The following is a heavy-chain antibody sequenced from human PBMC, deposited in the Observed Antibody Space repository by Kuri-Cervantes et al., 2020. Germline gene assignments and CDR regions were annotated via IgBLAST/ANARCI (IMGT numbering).Heavy chain of an antibody. CDR1: GFTFSSYG. V-gene: IGHV3-30*03. Sequence: GGSLRLSCAASGFTFSSYGMHWVRQAPGKGLEWVAVISYDGSNKYYADSVKGRFTISRDNSKNTLYLQMNSLRAEDTAVYYCARVLYGGDSFWYIDLWGRGTLVTVSS. J-gene: IGHJ2*01. D-gene: IGHD4-23*01. CDR2: ISYDGSNK. CDR3: ARVLYGGDSFWYIDL.